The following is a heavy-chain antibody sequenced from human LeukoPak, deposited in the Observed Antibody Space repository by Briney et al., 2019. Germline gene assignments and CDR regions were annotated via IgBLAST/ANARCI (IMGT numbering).Heavy chain of an antibody. Sequence: SETLSLTCTVSGGSITSSSYYWGWIRQPPGKGLEWIGTIYYSGNIYYNPSLKSRVTISVDTSKNQFSLKLSSVTAADTAVYYCARAFYPGYYSYMAVWGKGTTVTVSS. J-gene: IGHJ6*03. CDR2: IYYSGNI. V-gene: IGHV4-39*07. D-gene: IGHD3-3*02. CDR1: GGSITSSSYY. CDR3: ARAFYPGYYSYMAV.